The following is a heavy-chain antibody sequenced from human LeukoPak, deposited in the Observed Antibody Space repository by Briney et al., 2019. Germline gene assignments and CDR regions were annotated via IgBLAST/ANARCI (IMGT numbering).Heavy chain of an antibody. CDR2: ISAYNGNT. CDR3: ARDRSPGGSRSRSNWFDS. J-gene: IGHJ5*01. Sequence: ASVKVSCKASGYTFTSHGISWVRQAPGQGLEWMGWISAYNGNTNYAQKLQGRVTMTTDTSTSTAYMELRSLRSDDTAVYYCARDRSPGGSRSRSNWFDSWGQGTLVTVSS. V-gene: IGHV1-18*01. CDR1: GYTFTSHG. D-gene: IGHD3-10*01.